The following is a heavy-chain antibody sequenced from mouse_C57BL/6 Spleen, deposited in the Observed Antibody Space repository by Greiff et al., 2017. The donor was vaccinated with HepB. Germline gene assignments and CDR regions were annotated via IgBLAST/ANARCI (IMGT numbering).Heavy chain of an antibody. CDR3: AREGSGYGFAY. J-gene: IGHJ3*01. V-gene: IGHV5-15*01. Sequence: EVKLMESGGGLVQPGGSLKLSCAASGFTFSDYGMAWVRQAPRKGPEWVAFISNLAYSIYYADTVTGRFTISRENAKNTLYLEMSSLRSEDTAMYYCAREGSGYGFAYWGQGTLVTVSA. CDR1: GFTFSDYG. CDR2: ISNLAYSI. D-gene: IGHD3-2*02.